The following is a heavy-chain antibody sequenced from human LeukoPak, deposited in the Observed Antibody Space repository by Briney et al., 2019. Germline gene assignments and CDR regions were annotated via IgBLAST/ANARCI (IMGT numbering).Heavy chain of an antibody. CDR3: ARDRPGSGGWFDP. V-gene: IGHV4-30-4*01. CDR1: GGSISSGDYY. D-gene: IGHD2-15*01. Sequence: SETLSLTCTVSGGSISSGDYYWSWIRQPPGKGLEWIGYIYYSGSTYYNPSLKSRVTISVDTSKNQFSLKLRSVTAADTAVYYCARDRPGSGGWFDPWGQGTLVTVSS. CDR2: IYYSGST. J-gene: IGHJ5*02.